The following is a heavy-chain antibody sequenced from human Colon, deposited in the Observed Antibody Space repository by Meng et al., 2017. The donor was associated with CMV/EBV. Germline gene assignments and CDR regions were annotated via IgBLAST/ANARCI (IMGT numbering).Heavy chain of an antibody. CDR1: GFSFSTFT. D-gene: IGHD3-22*01. CDR2: FDVNGGGAT. V-gene: IGHV3-23*01. CDR3: AKGVTSGSPYRAFDL. Sequence: ETLSLTCAASGFSFSTFTMGWVRQAPGKGLEWVSTFDVNGGGATLYTDSVKGRFTISRDTSENTLYLQMNSLRVDDTALYYCAKGVTSGSPYRAFDLLGQGTKVTVSS. J-gene: IGHJ3*01.